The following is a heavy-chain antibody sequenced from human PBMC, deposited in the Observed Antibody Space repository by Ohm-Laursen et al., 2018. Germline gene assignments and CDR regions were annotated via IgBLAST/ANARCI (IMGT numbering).Heavy chain of an antibody. CDR2: IYNSGST. D-gene: IGHD5-18*01. CDR1: GGSFSGYY. CDR3: ASGGYTAMVDY. Sequence: SDTLSLTCTVSGGSFSGYYWSWVRQPPGKGLEWIGYIYNSGSTNYNPSLKSRVTISVDTSKNQFSLKLSSVTAADTAIYYCASGGYTAMVDYWGQGTLVTVSS. J-gene: IGHJ4*02. V-gene: IGHV4-59*07.